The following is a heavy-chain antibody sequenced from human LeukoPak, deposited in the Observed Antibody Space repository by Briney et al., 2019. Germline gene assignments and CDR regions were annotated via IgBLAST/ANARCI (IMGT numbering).Heavy chain of an antibody. J-gene: IGHJ3*02. V-gene: IGHV4-39*01. D-gene: IGHD1-26*01. CDR3: ARHIYSGTDGDAFDI. CDR1: GCSISSSNYY. Sequence: SETLSLTFTVTGCSISSSNYYWGWIRQPPGKGLEWIATLYHSGSTYYNPSLKSRVTISVYTSKNQFSLKLSSVTAADTAVYYCARHIYSGTDGDAFDIWGQGTMVTVSS. CDR2: LYHSGST.